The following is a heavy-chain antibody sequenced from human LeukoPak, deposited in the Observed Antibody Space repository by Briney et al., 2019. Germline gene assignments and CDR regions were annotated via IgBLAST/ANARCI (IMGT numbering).Heavy chain of an antibody. J-gene: IGHJ3*02. V-gene: IGHV1-2*02. Sequence: ASVKVSCKASGYTFTGYFIHWVRQAPGQGLEWMGWIYPNGGGTSYAQTYRGRVTMTRDTSMSTAYMELSRLRSDDTAVYYCARFGAPQWSAATPGINAFDIWGQGTMVTVSS. D-gene: IGHD3-10*01. CDR2: IYPNGGGT. CDR1: GYTFTGYF. CDR3: ARFGAPQWSAATPGINAFDI.